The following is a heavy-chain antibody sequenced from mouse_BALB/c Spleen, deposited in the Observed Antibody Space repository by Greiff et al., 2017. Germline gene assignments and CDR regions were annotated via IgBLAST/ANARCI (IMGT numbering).Heavy chain of an antibody. J-gene: IGHJ2*01. V-gene: IGHV14-3*02. D-gene: IGHD4-1*02. Sequence: EVQLQQSGAELVKPGASVKLSCTASGFNIKDTYMHWVKQRPEQGLEWIGRIDPANGNTKYDPKFQGKATITADTSSNTAYLQLSSLTSEDTAVYYCARSQPGPYFDYWGQGTTLTVSS. CDR2: IDPANGNT. CDR3: ARSQPGPYFDY. CDR1: GFNIKDTY.